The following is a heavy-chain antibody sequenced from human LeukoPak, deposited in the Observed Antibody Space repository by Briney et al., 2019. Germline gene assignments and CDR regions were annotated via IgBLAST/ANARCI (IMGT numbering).Heavy chain of an antibody. CDR1: GFTFSMYA. D-gene: IGHD3-22*01. CDR2: IRRTGYST. J-gene: IGHJ4*02. Sequence: GGSLRLSCAASGFTFSMYAMSWVRQAPGKGLEWVSTIRRTGYSTYYADSVKGRFTISRDNSKNTLYLQMNGLRAGDTAIYYCAREPRVQSDYYDSSGYPDYWGQGTLVTVSS. V-gene: IGHV3-23*01. CDR3: AREPRVQSDYYDSSGYPDY.